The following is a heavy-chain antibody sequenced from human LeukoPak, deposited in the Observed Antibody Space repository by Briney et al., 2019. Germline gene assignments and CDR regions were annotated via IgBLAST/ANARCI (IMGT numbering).Heavy chain of an antibody. V-gene: IGHV3-20*04. D-gene: IGHD3-22*01. CDR1: GFTFDDYG. CDR3: AREGATYYYDSSGYYWFDY. Sequence: GGSLRLSCAASGFTFDDYGMSWVRQAPGKGLEWVSGINWNGGSTGYADSVKGRFTISRDNAKNSLYLQMNSRRAEDTSLYYCAREGATYYYDSSGYYWFDYWGQGTLVTVSS. J-gene: IGHJ4*02. CDR2: INWNGGST.